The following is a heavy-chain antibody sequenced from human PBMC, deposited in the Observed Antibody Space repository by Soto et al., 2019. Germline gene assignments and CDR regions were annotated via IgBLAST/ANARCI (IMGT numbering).Heavy chain of an antibody. Sequence: SETLSLTCTVSGGSISSYYWSWIRQPPGKGLEWIGYIYYSGSTNYNPSLKSRVTISVDTSKNQFSLKLSSVTAADTAMYYCARGSYFSSTSCYGSIRFDSWGQGTLVTVSS. CDR3: ARGSYFSSTSCYGSIRFDS. D-gene: IGHD2-2*01. CDR1: GGSISSYY. CDR2: IYYSGST. J-gene: IGHJ5*01. V-gene: IGHV4-59*01.